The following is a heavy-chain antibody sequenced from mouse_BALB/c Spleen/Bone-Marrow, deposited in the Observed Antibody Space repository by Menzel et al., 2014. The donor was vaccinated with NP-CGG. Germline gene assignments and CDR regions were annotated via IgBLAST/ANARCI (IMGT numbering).Heavy chain of an antibody. J-gene: IGHJ2*01. CDR3: ARKYGDY. V-gene: IGHV1-80*01. CDR2: IYPGDGET. Sequence: VMLVESGAELVRPGSSVKISCKASGYPFSSYWMSWVKQRPGQGLEWIGQIYPGDGETNYNGKFKGNATLTADKSSSTAYMQLISLTSEDSAVYFCARKYGDYWGQGTTLTVSS. CDR1: GYPFSSYW. D-gene: IGHD2-10*02.